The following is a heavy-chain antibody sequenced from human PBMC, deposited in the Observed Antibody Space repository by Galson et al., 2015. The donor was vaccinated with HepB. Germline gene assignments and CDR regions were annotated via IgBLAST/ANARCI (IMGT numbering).Heavy chain of an antibody. Sequence: SVKVSCKASGYTFTSSYMHWVRQAPGQGLEWMGIINPSGGSTSYAQKFQGRVTMTRDTSTSTVYMELSSLRSEDTAVYYCARGSGRMTMIVVVTGMDVWGQGTTVTVSS. D-gene: IGHD3-22*01. CDR1: GYTFTSSY. V-gene: IGHV1-46*03. CDR3: ARGSGRMTMIVVVTGMDV. J-gene: IGHJ6*02. CDR2: INPSGGST.